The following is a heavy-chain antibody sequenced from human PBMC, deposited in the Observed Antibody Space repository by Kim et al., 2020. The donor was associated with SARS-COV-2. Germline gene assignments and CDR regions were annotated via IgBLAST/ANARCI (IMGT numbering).Heavy chain of an antibody. D-gene: IGHD3-22*01. CDR2: IYYSGST. V-gene: IGHV4-31*03. CDR1: GGSISSGGYY. CDR3: ARDSSGYRQAFDI. J-gene: IGHJ3*02. Sequence: SETLSLTCTVSGGSISSGGYYWSWIRQHPGKGLEWIGYIYYSGSTYYNPSLKSRVTISVDTSKNQFSLKLSSVTAADTAVYYCARDSSGYRQAFDIWGQGTMVTVSS.